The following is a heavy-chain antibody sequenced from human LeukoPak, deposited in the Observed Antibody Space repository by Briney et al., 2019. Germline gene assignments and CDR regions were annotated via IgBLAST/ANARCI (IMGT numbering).Heavy chain of an antibody. CDR3: ATDFYDSI. CDR2: IRSNSDGGTI. V-gene: IGHV3-15*07. Sequence: GGSLRLSCATSGFTFSNAWMNWVRQAPGKGLEWVGRIRSNSDGGTIDYAAPVKGRFTLSRDDSKTTLYLQMNSLQTEDTAVYYCATDFYDSIWGQGTLVTVSS. J-gene: IGHJ4*02. CDR1: GFTFSNAW. D-gene: IGHD3-22*01.